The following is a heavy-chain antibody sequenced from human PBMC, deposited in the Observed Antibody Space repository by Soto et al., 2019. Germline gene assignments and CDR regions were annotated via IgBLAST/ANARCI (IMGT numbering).Heavy chain of an antibody. D-gene: IGHD5-12*01. J-gene: IGHJ6*02. CDR3: AIDRDIACHLEGGFYYSGMDV. CDR1: GFTFGTYA. Sequence: EVQLLESGGGLVQSGESLRLSCAASGFTFGTYAMNWVRQAPGKGLEWVATITDVGDPTYYADSVKGRFTISRDNAKNTLFLQMNSLRAEDTDRYYCAIDRDIACHLEGGFYYSGMDVWGQGTTVTVSS. V-gene: IGHV3-23*01. CDR2: ITDVGDPT.